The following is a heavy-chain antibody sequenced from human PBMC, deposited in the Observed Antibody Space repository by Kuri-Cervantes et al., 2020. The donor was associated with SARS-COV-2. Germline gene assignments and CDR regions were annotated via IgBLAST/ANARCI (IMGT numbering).Heavy chain of an antibody. V-gene: IGHV3-21*01. CDR2: ISSSSSYI. CDR1: GFTFSSYS. Sequence: GESLKISCAASGFTFSSYSMNWVRQAPGKGLEWVSSISSSSSYIYYADSVKGRFTISRDNAKNSLYLQMNSLRAEDTAVYYCAIRVPKSRDSSGYYSDYYYYGMDVWGQGTTVTVSS. J-gene: IGHJ6*02. CDR3: AIRVPKSRDSSGYYSDYYYYGMDV. D-gene: IGHD3-22*01.